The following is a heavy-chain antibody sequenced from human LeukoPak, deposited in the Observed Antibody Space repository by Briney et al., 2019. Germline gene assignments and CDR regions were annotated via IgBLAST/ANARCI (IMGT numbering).Heavy chain of an antibody. CDR3: AKVGNIGYYLWYFDY. CDR2: IRGSGDST. J-gene: IGHJ4*02. Sequence: GGSLRLSCAASGFTFSSYAMSWVRQAPGKGLEWVSAIRGSGDSTYYADSVKGRFTISRDNSKNTLYLRMNSLRAEDTAVYYCAKVGNIGYYLWYFDYWGQGTLVTVSS. CDR1: GFTFSSYA. V-gene: IGHV3-23*01. D-gene: IGHD3-22*01.